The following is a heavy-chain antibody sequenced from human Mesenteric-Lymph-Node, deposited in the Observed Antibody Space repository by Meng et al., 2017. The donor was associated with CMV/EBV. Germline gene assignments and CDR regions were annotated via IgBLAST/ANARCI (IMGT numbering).Heavy chain of an antibody. CDR3: ARGGIVKLPPYYYGLDV. CDR1: GYTFTDHH. Sequence: ASVKVSCKASGYTFTDHHIFWVRQAPGQGLEWMGWSNPYSGGTNYAQKFQGRVTMTRDTSISTAYMELSSLRSDDTAIYYCARGGIVKLPPYYYGLDVWGQGTTVTVSS. V-gene: IGHV1-2*02. D-gene: IGHD2/OR15-2a*01. CDR2: SNPYSGGT. J-gene: IGHJ6*02.